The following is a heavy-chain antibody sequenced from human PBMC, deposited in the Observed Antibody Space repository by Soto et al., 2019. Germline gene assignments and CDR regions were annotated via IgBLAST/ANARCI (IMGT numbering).Heavy chain of an antibody. J-gene: IGHJ4*02. Sequence: SVKVSCKASGGTFSSYAISWVRQAPGQGLEWMGGIIPIFGTANYAQKFQGRVTITADESTSTAYMELSSLRSEDTALYFCAKREGTGSSHRDLDCWGQGTLVTVSA. V-gene: IGHV1-69*13. CDR2: IIPIFGTA. D-gene: IGHD3-10*01. CDR1: GGTFSSYA. CDR3: AKREGTGSSHRDLDC.